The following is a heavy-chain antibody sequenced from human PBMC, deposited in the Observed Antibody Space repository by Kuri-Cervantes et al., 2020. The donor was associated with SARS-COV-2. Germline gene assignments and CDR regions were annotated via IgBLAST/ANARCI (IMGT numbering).Heavy chain of an antibody. D-gene: IGHD2-15*01. J-gene: IGHJ6*02. CDR2: MNPNSGNT. V-gene: IGHV1-8*01. CDR3: ARGAATSYYYYDMDV. CDR1: GYTFTSYD. Sequence: ASVKVSCKASGYTFTSYDINWVRQATGQGLEWMGWMNPNSGNTGYAQKFQGRVTMTRNTSISTAYMELSSLRSEDTAVYYCARGAATSYYYYDMDVWGQGTTVTVSS.